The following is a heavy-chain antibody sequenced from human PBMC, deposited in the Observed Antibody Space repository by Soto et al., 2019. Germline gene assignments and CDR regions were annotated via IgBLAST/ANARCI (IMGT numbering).Heavy chain of an antibody. V-gene: IGHV3-33*01. CDR2: IWYDGHKE. Sequence: QVQLVESGGGVVQPEKSLRLSCAASGFIFSNYGMHWFRQAPGKGLEWVAVIWYDGHKEYYADSVRGRFIISRDNSRNTVYLQMNSLRAEDTAVYYCARERAVDYYHWFDPWGQGTLVTVSS. J-gene: IGHJ5*02. CDR1: GFIFSNYG. CDR3: ARERAVDYYHWFDP. D-gene: IGHD3-3*02.